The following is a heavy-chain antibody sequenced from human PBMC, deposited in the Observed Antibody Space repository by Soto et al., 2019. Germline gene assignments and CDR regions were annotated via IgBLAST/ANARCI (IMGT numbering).Heavy chain of an antibody. J-gene: IGHJ6*03. CDR2: IYSGGST. D-gene: IGHD4-17*01. CDR3: ARDRGGYGDYADYYYMDV. V-gene: IGHV3-66*01. Sequence: GGSLRLSCAASGFTVSSNYMSWVRQAPGKGLEWVSVIYSGGSTYYADSVKGRFTISRDNSKNTLYLQMNSLRAEDTAVYYCARDRGGYGDYADYYYMDVWGKGTTVTVSS. CDR1: GFTVSSNY.